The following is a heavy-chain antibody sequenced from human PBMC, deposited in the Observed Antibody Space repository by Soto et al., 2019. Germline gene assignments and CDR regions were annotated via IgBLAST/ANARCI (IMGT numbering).Heavy chain of an antibody. V-gene: IGHV4-59*08. CDR3: AIGDGWYYFDY. D-gene: IGHD6-19*01. CDR1: GDSISTYY. CDR2: RYYSGST. Sequence: QVQLQESGPGLVKPSETLSLTCTFSVSGDSISTYYWSWIRQPPGKGLEWIGYRYYSGSTSYNPSLGRRVTLSVDTSKNQFSLTLDSVTAAYTAVYYCAIGDGWYYFDYWGQGALVTVSS. J-gene: IGHJ4*02.